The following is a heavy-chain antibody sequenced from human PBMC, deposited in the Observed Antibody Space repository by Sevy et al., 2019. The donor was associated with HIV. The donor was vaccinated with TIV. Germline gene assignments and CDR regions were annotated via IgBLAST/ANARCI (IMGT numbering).Heavy chain of an antibody. V-gene: IGHV3-7*01. Sequence: GGSLRLSCAASGFSLNSYWMSWVRQAPGKGLEWVANIKQDGSVKYYVDSVKGRFTISRDNARNLLYLQMNSLRAEDTALYYCVRAIAADGSFWGQGTLFTVSS. CDR3: VRAIAADGSF. CDR1: GFSLNSYW. CDR2: IKQDGSVK. D-gene: IGHD6-13*01. J-gene: IGHJ4*02.